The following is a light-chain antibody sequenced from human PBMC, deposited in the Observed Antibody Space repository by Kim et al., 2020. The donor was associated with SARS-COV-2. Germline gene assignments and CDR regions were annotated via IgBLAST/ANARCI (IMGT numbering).Light chain of an antibody. V-gene: IGLV2-8*01. CDR2: EVN. CDR1: SSDVGDNKH. J-gene: IGLJ3*02. CDR3: TSYAGSNSV. Sequence: QSALTQPPSASGSPGQSVTIACTGTSSDVGDNKHVSWYQQHPGKAPKLMIYEVNKRPSGVPDRFSGSKSGNTASLTVSGLQAEDEADYYCTSYAGSNSVFGGGTQLTVL.